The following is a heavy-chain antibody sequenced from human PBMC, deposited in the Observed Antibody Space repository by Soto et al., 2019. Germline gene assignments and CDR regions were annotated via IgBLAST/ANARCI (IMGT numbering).Heavy chain of an antibody. CDR3: AKIRRPLEVDIVATIQPDFDY. CDR1: GFTFSSYG. J-gene: IGHJ4*02. Sequence: PGGSLRLSCAASGFTFSSYGMHWVRQAPGKGLEWVAVISYDGSNKYYADSVKGRFTISRDNSKNTLYLQMNSLRAEDTAVYYCAKIRRPLEVDIVATIQPDFDYWGQGT. V-gene: IGHV3-30*18. CDR2: ISYDGSNK. D-gene: IGHD5-12*01.